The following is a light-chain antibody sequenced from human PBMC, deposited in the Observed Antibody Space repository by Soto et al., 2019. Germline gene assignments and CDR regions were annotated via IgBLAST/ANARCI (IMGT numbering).Light chain of an antibody. Sequence: QSALTQPASVSGSPGQAITISCTGTSSDVSGYNYVSWYQQHPGKAPKHMIYDVSYRPSGVSNRFSGSKSVNTGYLTISGLQADDEADYYCSSYTSSSTVVFSGGTKLTVL. CDR3: SSYTSSSTVV. J-gene: IGLJ3*02. CDR1: SSDVSGYNY. V-gene: IGLV2-14*03. CDR2: DVS.